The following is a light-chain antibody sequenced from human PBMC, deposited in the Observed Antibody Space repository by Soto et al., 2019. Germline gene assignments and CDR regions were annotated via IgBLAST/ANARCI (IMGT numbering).Light chain of an antibody. CDR2: GAS. J-gene: IGKJ1*01. CDR3: QQYNNWWT. V-gene: IGKV3-15*01. Sequence: EIVMTHSPATLSVSPWERATLSCRASQSVSSNLAWYQQKPGQAPRLLIYGASTRATGIPARFSGSGSGTEFTLTISSLQSEDFAVYYCQQYNNWWTFGQGTKVDNK. CDR1: QSVSSN.